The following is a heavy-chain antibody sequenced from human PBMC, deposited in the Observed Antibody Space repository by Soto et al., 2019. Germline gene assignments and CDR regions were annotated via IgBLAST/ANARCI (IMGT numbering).Heavy chain of an antibody. CDR2: IIPIFGAA. CDR3: ARVTMVRGVHNWFDP. Sequence: QVQLVQSGAEVKKPGSSVKVSCKASGGTFSTYAINWVRQAPRQGLEWMGGIIPIFGAANYAQKFQGRVTITADESTSTAYMELGSLRSEDTAVYYCARVTMVRGVHNWFDPWGQGTLVTVSS. J-gene: IGHJ5*02. D-gene: IGHD3-10*01. CDR1: GGTFSTYA. V-gene: IGHV1-69*01.